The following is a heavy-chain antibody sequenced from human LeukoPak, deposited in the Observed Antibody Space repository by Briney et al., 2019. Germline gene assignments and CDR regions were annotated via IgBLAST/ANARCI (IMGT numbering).Heavy chain of an antibody. CDR2: IKEDGSEK. CDR1: GFSFSSYW. V-gene: IGHV3-7*04. J-gene: IGHJ4*02. Sequence: GGSLRLSCAASGFSFSSYWMSWVRQAPGKGLEWVANIKEDGSEKYYVDSVKGRFTISKDNAKNSLYLQMNSLRAEDTAVYYCARIRDYSFDYWGQGTLVTVSS. CDR3: ARIRDYSFDY. D-gene: IGHD3-22*01.